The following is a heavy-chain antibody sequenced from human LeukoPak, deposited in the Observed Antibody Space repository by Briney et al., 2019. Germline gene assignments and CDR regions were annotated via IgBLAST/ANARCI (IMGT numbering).Heavy chain of an antibody. V-gene: IGHV3-74*01. CDR1: GFTFSNYW. CDR3: ARDDGDGYNYGFFDY. CDR2: INSDGSST. Sequence: GGSLRLSCAGSGFTFSNYWMHWVRQAPGKGLAWVSGINSDGSSTNYADSVKGRFTISRDNAKNTLYLQMNSLRAEDTAVYYCARDDGDGYNYGFFDYWGQGTLVTVSS. J-gene: IGHJ4*02. D-gene: IGHD5-24*01.